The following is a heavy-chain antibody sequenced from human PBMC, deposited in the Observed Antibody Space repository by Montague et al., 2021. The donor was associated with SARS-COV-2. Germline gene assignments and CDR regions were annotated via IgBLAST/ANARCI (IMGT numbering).Heavy chain of an antibody. J-gene: IGHJ4*02. CDR3: ARGHQGVAMIVVVMVGAEYYFDY. CDR2: ITHGGNT. D-gene: IGHD3-22*01. V-gene: IGHV4-34*01. Sequence: SETLSLTRAVYGGSFNDYSWSWIRQPPGKGLEWIGEITHGGNTNYSPSLKSRVTISADTSKNQFSLKLKSVTAADTANYYCARGHQGVAMIVVVMVGAEYYFDYWGQGSLVTVSS. CDR1: GGSFNDYS.